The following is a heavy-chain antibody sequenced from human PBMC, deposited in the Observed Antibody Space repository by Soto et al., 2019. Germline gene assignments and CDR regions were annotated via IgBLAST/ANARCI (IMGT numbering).Heavy chain of an antibody. CDR3: AKDLGATYLHYSSYGMDF. CDR1: GFTFSSYA. D-gene: IGHD1-26*01. V-gene: IGHV3-23*01. J-gene: IGHJ6*02. CDR2: ISGSGGST. Sequence: EVQLLESGGGLVQPGGSLRLSCAASGFTFSSYAMSWVRQAPGKGLEWVSAISGSGGSTYYADSVKGRFTISRDNSKNTLYLQMNSLRAEDTAVYYCAKDLGATYLHYSSYGMDFWGQGTTVTVSS.